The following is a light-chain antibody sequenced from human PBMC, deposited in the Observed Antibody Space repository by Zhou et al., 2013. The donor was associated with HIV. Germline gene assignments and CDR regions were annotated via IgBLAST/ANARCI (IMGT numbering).Light chain of an antibody. CDR2: DAS. CDR3: QQYDNPYS. J-gene: IGKJ2*01. CDR1: QSIDNY. Sequence: DIQMTQSPSSLSAYVGDRVSITCRASQSIDNYLNWYQQKPGKAPKLLIYDASNLETGVPSRFSGSGSGTDFTFTISNLQPEDIATYYCQQYDNPYSFGQGTKLDIK. V-gene: IGKV1-33*01.